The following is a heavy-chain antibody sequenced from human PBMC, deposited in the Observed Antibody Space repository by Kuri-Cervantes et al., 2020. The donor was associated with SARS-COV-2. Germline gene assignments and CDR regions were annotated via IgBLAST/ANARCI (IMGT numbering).Heavy chain of an antibody. V-gene: IGHV3-23*01. CDR2: SSGSGGST. D-gene: IGHD4-23*01. Sequence: GSLKISCAASGFAFSSYAMSWVRQAPVKGLEWVSASSGSGGSTYYADSVKGRFTISRDNSKNTLYLQMTNLSAADTAVYYCANPYNYGGNSGWGQGTLVTVSS. CDR3: ANPYNYGGNSG. CDR1: GFAFSSYA. J-gene: IGHJ4*02.